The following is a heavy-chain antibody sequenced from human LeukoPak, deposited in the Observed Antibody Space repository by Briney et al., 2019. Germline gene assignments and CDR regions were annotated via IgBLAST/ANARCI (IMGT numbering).Heavy chain of an antibody. Sequence: EASVKVSCMASGYTFTRYYIHWVRQAPGQGLEWMGIINPSGASASYAQKFQGRLTMTRDLSTSTVYVELSSLTSEDTAVYYCARDPEYCSSQSYYYYMDVWGKGTTVTVSS. V-gene: IGHV1-46*01. CDR3: ARDPEYCSSQSYYYYMDV. CDR2: INPSGASA. CDR1: GYTFTRYY. J-gene: IGHJ6*03. D-gene: IGHD6-6*01.